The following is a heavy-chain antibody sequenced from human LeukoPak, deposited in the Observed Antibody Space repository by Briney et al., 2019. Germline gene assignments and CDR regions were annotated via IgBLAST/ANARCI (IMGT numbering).Heavy chain of an antibody. Sequence: GGSLRLSCAASGFTFSRYGMHWVRQAPGKGLECVAVVSHDVNEQYYRDSVKGRFTVSRDNSKSTLYLQMNSLRLEDTAVYYCARDRAWNYFDYWGQGTLVTVSS. CDR1: GFTFSRYG. D-gene: IGHD3-3*01. CDR3: ARDRAWNYFDY. CDR2: VSHDVNEQ. J-gene: IGHJ4*02. V-gene: IGHV3-30*07.